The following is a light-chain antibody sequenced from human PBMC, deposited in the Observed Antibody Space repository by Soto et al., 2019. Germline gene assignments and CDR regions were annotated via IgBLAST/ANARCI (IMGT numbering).Light chain of an antibody. V-gene: IGKV1-5*01. CDR3: QQYDTYSRT. Sequence: DIHMTQSPSTLSASVGDRVTISCRASQSISSWLAWYQQKPGKAPKLLMSDASSLERGVPSRFSGSGSGTEFTLTISSLQPDDFATYYCQQYDTYSRTFGQGTKVDIK. CDR2: DAS. J-gene: IGKJ1*01. CDR1: QSISSW.